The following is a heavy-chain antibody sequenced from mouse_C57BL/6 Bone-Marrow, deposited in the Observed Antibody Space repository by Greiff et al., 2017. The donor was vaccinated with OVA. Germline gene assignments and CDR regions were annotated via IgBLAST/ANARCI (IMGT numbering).Heavy chain of an antibody. V-gene: IGHV5-16*01. D-gene: IGHD1-1*01. CDR2: INYDGSST. Sequence: EVKVVESEGGLVQPGSSMKLSCTASGFTFSDYYMAWVRQVPEKGLEWVANINYDGSSTYYLDSLKSRFIISRDNAKNILYLQMSSLKSEDTATYYCARDLRYGRNYYAMDYWGQGTSVTVSS. J-gene: IGHJ4*01. CDR3: ARDLRYGRNYYAMDY. CDR1: GFTFSDYY.